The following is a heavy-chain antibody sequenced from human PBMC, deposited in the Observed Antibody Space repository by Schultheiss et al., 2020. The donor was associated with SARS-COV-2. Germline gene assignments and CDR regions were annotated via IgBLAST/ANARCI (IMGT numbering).Heavy chain of an antibody. V-gene: IGHV3-9*01. D-gene: IGHD3-9*01. CDR2: ISWNSGSI. CDR3: AKDTNDILTGYKNYFDY. CDR1: GFTFDDYA. Sequence: GGSLRLSCAASGFTFDDYAMHWVRQAPGKGLEWVSSISWNSGSIGYADSVKGRFTISRDNAKNSLYLQMNSLRAEDTALYYCAKDTNDILTGYKNYFDYWGQGTLVTVSS. J-gene: IGHJ4*02.